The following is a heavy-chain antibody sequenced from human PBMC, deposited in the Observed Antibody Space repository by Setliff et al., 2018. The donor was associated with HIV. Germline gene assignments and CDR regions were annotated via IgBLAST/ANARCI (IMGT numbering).Heavy chain of an antibody. D-gene: IGHD3-10*01. V-gene: IGHV1-46*01. Sequence: GASVKVSCKASGYTFTSYGISWVRQAPGQGLEWMGIINPAGNPTSYAQKFQGRLTMTRDTSTNTVYMELSSLRSEDTAVYYCARDHYGFNPAPADYWGQGTLVTVSS. CDR1: GYTFTSYG. CDR3: ARDHYGFNPAPADY. CDR2: INPAGNPT. J-gene: IGHJ4*02.